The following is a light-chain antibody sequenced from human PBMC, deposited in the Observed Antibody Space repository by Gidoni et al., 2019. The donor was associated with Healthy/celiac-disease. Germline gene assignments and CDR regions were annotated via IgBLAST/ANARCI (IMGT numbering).Light chain of an antibody. J-gene: IGLJ3*02. CDR2: SNN. Sequence: QSVLTQPPSASGTPGQGVTISCSGSSSNIGSNTVNGYQQLPGTAPKLLIYSNNQRPSGVPDRFSGSKSGTSASLAISGLQSEDEADYYCAAWDDSLNGPVFGGGTKLTVL. CDR1: SSNIGSNT. CDR3: AAWDDSLNGPV. V-gene: IGLV1-44*01.